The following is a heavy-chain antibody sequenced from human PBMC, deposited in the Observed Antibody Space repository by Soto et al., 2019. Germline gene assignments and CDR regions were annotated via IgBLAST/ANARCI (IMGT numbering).Heavy chain of an antibody. CDR1: GGSFSGYY. J-gene: IGHJ4*02. CDR3: ARGSPGKFGY. Sequence: SETLSLTCAVYGGSFSGYYWSWIRQPPGKGLEWIGEINHSGSTNYNPSLKSRVTISVDTSKNQFSLKLSSVTAADTAVYYCARGSPGKFGYWGQGTLVTVSS. CDR2: INHSGST. V-gene: IGHV4-34*01.